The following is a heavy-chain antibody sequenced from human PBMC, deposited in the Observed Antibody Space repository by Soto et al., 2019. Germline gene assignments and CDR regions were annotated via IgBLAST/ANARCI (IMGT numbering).Heavy chain of an antibody. D-gene: IGHD2-8*01. CDR2: IYPGDSDT. V-gene: IGHV5-51*01. CDR1: GYSFRRYL. Sequence: GQAQKISGKVSGYSFRRYLIGCVRQVPGKGLEWMGIIYPGDSDTRYSPSFQGQVTISADKSISTAYLQWSSLKASDTAMYYCARREWSGSSPYYYVMDVWGQGTTVTVSS. J-gene: IGHJ6*02. CDR3: ARREWSGSSPYYYVMDV.